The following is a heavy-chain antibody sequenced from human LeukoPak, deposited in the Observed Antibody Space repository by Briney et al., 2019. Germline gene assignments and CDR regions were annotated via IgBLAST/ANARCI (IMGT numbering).Heavy chain of an antibody. CDR3: ARDLRYYYDSSGYPDY. CDR2: INSDGSDT. D-gene: IGHD3-22*01. CDR1: GFTFSSYW. Sequence: PGGSLRLSCAASGFTFSSYWMHWVRQAPGKGPVWASRINSDGSDTSYADSVKGRFTISRDNAKNTLYLQISSLRAEDTALYYCARDLRYYYDSSGYPDYWGQGTLVTVSS. V-gene: IGHV3-74*01. J-gene: IGHJ4*02.